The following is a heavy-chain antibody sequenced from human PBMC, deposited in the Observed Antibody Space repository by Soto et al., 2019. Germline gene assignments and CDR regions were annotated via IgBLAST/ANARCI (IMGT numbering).Heavy chain of an antibody. CDR3: ATEYSGNDPEYYYYYGMDV. D-gene: IGHD5-12*01. Sequence: ASVKVSCKASGYTFTGYYIHWVRQAPGQGLGWMGWMNPNSGNTSYAQKFQGRVTMTRNSSISTAYMELSSLTSEDTAVYYCATEYSGNDPEYYYYYGMDVWGQGTTVTVSS. J-gene: IGHJ6*02. CDR1: GYTFTGYY. CDR2: MNPNSGNT. V-gene: IGHV1-8*02.